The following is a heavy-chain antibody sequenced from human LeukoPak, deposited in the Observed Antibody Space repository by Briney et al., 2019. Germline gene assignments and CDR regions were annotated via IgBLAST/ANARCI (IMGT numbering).Heavy chain of an antibody. V-gene: IGHV4-4*02. CDR1: GGSISSSNW. CDR2: IYHSGST. Sequence: PSGTLSLTCAVSGGSISSSNWWSWVRQPPGKGLEWIGEIYHSGSTNYNPSLKSRVTISVDTSTNQLSLNLTSVTAADTAVYYCARDSGTSGEAKFDPWGQGTLVTVSS. D-gene: IGHD3-10*01. J-gene: IGHJ5*02. CDR3: ARDSGTSGEAKFDP.